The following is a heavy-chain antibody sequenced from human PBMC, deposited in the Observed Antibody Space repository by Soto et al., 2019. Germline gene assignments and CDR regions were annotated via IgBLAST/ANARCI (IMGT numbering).Heavy chain of an antibody. J-gene: IGHJ4*02. D-gene: IGHD6-6*01. V-gene: IGHV1-69*13. CDR2: IIPIFVTA. CDR1: GGTFSSYA. CDR3: ARRSSSAMYYFDY. Sequence: GASVKVSCKASGGTFSSYAISWVRQAPGQGLEWMGGIIPIFVTANYAQKFQGRVTITADESTSTAYMELSSLRSEDTAVYYCARRSSSAMYYFDYWGQGTLVTVSS.